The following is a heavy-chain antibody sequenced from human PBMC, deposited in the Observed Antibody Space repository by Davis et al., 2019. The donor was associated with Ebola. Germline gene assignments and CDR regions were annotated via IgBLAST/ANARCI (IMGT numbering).Heavy chain of an antibody. Sequence: GESLKISCAVSGVTFRNYVMSWVRQAPGKGLEWVSAISGSGGTTYCPDSVKGRFTISRDNSKNTLYLQLNSLRAEDTAVYYCAKAQADYDSWGQGTLVTVSS. J-gene: IGHJ4*02. V-gene: IGHV3-23*01. D-gene: IGHD3-16*01. CDR2: ISGSGGTT. CDR1: GVTFRNYV. CDR3: AKAQADYDS.